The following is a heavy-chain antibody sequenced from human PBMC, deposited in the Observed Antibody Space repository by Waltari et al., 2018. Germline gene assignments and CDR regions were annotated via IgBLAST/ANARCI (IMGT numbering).Heavy chain of an antibody. J-gene: IGHJ4*02. Sequence: QVRLEQWGAGLLKPSETLSLTCAVYGGSLNNRYWSWIRQSPGKGLEWLGEISHSGRTHYNPSLKSQVIISVDTSKSQFSLILTSVNAADTAVYYCARGGSTPMIIAYWGQGTQVTVSS. CDR1: GGSLNNRY. D-gene: IGHD3-16*01. CDR2: ISHSGRT. V-gene: IGHV4-34*02. CDR3: ARGGSTPMIIAY.